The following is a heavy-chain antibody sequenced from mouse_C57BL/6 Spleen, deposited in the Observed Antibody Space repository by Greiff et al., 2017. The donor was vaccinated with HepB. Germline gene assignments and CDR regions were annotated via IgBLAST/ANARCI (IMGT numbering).Heavy chain of an antibody. J-gene: IGHJ2*01. V-gene: IGHV5-6*02. CDR1: GFTFSSYG. CDR3: ARTSTMVTTVYFDY. Sequence: EVKLVESGGDLVKPGGSLKLSCAASGFTFSSYGMSWVRQTPDKRLEWVATISSGGSYTYYPDSVKGRFTITRDNAKNTLYLQMSSLKSEDTAMYYCARTSTMVTTVYFDYWGQGTTLTVSS. CDR2: ISSGGSYT. D-gene: IGHD2-2*01.